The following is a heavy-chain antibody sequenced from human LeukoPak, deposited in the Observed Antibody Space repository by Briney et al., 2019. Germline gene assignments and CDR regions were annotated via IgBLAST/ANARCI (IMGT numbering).Heavy chain of an antibody. V-gene: IGHV3-23*01. CDR1: GFTFSSYD. Sequence: PGGSLRLSCAPSGFTFSSYDMSWVRQAPGKGLEWVSAISGSGGSTYYADSVKGRFTISRDNSKNTLYLQMNSLRAEDTAVYYCAKEVSSGTDAFDIWGQGTMVIVSS. J-gene: IGHJ3*02. D-gene: IGHD6-6*01. CDR2: ISGSGGST. CDR3: AKEVSSGTDAFDI.